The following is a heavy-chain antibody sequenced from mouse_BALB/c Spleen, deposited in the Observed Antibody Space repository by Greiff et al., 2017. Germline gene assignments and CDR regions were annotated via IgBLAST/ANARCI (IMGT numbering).Heavy chain of an antibody. CDR2: ISSGSSII. V-gene: IGHV5-17*02. Sequence: EVPLVESGGGLVQPGGSRKLSCAASGFTFSSFGMHWVRQAPEKGLEWVAYISSGSSIIYYADTVKGRFTISRDNPKHTLFLQMTSLRSEDTAMYYCAKPITTATYYAMDYWGQGTAVTVSS. D-gene: IGHD1-2*01. CDR1: GFTFSSFG. CDR3: AKPITTATYYAMDY. J-gene: IGHJ4*01.